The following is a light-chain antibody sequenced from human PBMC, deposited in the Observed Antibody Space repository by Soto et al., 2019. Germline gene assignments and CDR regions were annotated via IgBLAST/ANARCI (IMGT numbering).Light chain of an antibody. J-gene: IGKJ1*01. CDR2: GAS. CDR3: HQYNNWPPWT. Sequence: EKFIAQSPAPPSVTLGERTTLSSTASQSVSTNLAWYQQKPGEAPRLLIYGASTRATGIPARFSGSGSGTEFTLTISSLQSEDFAVYYCHQYNNWPPWTFGQGTKVDIK. CDR1: QSVSTN. V-gene: IGKV3-15*01.